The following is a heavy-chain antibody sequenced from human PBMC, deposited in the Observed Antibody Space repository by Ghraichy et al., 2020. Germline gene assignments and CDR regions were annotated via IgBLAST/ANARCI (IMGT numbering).Heavy chain of an antibody. Sequence: SETLSLTCTVSGGSISSGGYSWSWIRQPPGKGLEWIGYIYHSGSTYYNPSLKSRVTISVDRSKNQFSLKLSSVTAADTAVYYCARAGVPLTGLDATYWGQGTLVTVSS. V-gene: IGHV4-30-2*01. J-gene: IGHJ4*02. CDR3: ARAGVPLTGLDATY. D-gene: IGHD1-20*01. CDR2: IYHSGST. CDR1: GGSISSGGYS.